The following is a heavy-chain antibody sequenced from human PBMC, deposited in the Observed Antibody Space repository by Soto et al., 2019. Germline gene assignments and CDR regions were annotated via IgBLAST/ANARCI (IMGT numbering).Heavy chain of an antibody. Sequence: GGSLRLSCAASGFTFSSYAMNCVRQAPGKGLKWVAVISYDGSNKYYGDSVKGRFTISRDNSKNTLYLQMNSLRAEDTAVYYCARGQSSLTRFGSWGEGTMVTFSS. CDR2: ISYDGSNK. J-gene: IGHJ5*02. V-gene: IGHV3-30-3*01. CDR1: GFTFSSYA. D-gene: IGHD2-2*01. CDR3: ARGQSSLTRFGS.